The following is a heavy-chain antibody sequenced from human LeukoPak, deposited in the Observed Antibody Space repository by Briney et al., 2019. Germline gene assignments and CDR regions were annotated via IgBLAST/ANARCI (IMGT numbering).Heavy chain of an antibody. V-gene: IGHV1-46*01. Sequence: ASVKVSCKASLYTFTDYYIHSVRQAPGQGLEWMGIINPSSGSTGYAQRFQGRVTMTRGTSTSTVYMELSSMRSEDTAVYYCAREEARILEKNYFDYWGQGTLVTVSS. CDR3: AREEARILEKNYFDY. CDR2: INPSSGST. J-gene: IGHJ4*02. D-gene: IGHD1-1*01. CDR1: LYTFTDYY.